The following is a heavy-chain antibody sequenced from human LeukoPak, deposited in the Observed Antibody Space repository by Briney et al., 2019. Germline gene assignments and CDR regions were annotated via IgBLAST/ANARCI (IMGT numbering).Heavy chain of an antibody. J-gene: IGHJ3*02. CDR3: ARDLVTVTKGFDI. CDR2: ISYIWST. CDR1: ADFFSSYN. D-gene: IGHD4-17*01. V-gene: IGHV4-59*01. Sequence: PAETLTLTCGVCADFFSSYNCAWIRQPPGKGLGGIGYISYIWSTNYNPSLKSRVTISIDKSNHQFPLKLSSVTAAETAVYYCARDLVTVTKGFDIWGQGTMVSVSS.